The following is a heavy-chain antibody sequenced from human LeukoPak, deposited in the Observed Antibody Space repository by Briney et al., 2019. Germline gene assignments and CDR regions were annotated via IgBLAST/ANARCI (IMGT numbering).Heavy chain of an antibody. D-gene: IGHD3-9*01. CDR1: GYTFTGYY. J-gene: IGHJ4*02. Sequence: ASVKVSCKASGYTFTGYYMHWVRQTPGQGLEWMGWINPNSGGTNYAQKFQGRVTMTRDTSISTAYMELSRLRSDDTAVYYCARHARNDILTGYPFDYWGQGTLVTVSS. V-gene: IGHV1-2*02. CDR3: ARHARNDILTGYPFDY. CDR2: INPNSGGT.